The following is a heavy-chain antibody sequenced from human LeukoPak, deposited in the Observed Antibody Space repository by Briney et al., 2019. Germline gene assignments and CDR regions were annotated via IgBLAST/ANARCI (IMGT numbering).Heavy chain of an antibody. J-gene: IGHJ5*02. CDR1: GASMSSYY. CDR2: IFYSGGT. Sequence: SETLSLTCTVSGASMSSYYWSWIRQPPGKGLEWIGNIFYSGGTNYNPSLKSRVIISVDTSKNQFSLKLSSVTAADTAVYFCARNFYSGYFGGAWFDPGARESWSPSPQ. D-gene: IGHD3-22*01. V-gene: IGHV4-59*01. CDR3: ARNFYSGYFGGAWFDP.